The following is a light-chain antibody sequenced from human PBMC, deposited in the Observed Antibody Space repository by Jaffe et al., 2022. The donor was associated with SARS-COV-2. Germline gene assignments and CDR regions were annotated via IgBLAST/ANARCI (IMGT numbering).Light chain of an antibody. V-gene: IGKV4-1*01. CDR1: QSLLYSSNNKNY. Sequence: DIVMTQSTDSLAVSLGERATINCKSSQSLLYSSNNKNYLAWYQQKPGQPPKLLIYWASTRESGVPGRFSGSGSGTDFTLTISSLQAEDVAVYYCQQYYSSPPTFGQGTKVEV. J-gene: IGKJ1*01. CDR3: QQYYSSPPT. CDR2: WAS.